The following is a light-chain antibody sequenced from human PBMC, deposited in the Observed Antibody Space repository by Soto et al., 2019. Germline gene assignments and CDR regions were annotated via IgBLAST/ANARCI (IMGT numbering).Light chain of an antibody. J-gene: IGLJ2*01. Sequence: QSVLTQPPSASGTPGQRVTISCSGSRSNIGSNYVYWYQQLPGTAPKLLIYKDDQRPSGVPDRFSGSKSGTSASLAISGLRSEDEADYSCAAWDDSLRAHVVFGGGTKLTVL. CDR1: RSNIGSNY. V-gene: IGLV1-47*01. CDR3: AAWDDSLRAHVV. CDR2: KDD.